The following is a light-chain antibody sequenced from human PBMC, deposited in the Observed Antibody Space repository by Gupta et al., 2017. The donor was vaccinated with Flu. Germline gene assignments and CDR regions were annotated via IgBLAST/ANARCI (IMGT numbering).Light chain of an antibody. CDR3: QQSYSTRWT. Sequence: NQTSQSPSSLSASVGDRVTITCRASQSISNYLNWYQQKPGKDPKLLIYAASSLQSGVPSRFSGSGSGTDFTLTISRLQPEDFATYYCQQSYSTRWTFGPGTKVEIK. CDR2: AAS. V-gene: IGKV1-39*01. J-gene: IGKJ1*01. CDR1: QSISNY.